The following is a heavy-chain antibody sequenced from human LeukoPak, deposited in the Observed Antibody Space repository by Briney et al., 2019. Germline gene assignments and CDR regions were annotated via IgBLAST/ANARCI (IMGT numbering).Heavy chain of an antibody. Sequence: GGSLRLSCAATGFTFSRYGMHWVRQAPGKGLEWVAQISYDGSNKHYGGSVKGRFTIARDNSKNTLFLQMNSLRGEDTAVYYCAKEGRRYFDYWGQGNLVTVST. CDR3: AKEGRRYFDY. V-gene: IGHV3-30*18. J-gene: IGHJ4*02. CDR1: GFTFSRYG. CDR2: ISYDGSNK.